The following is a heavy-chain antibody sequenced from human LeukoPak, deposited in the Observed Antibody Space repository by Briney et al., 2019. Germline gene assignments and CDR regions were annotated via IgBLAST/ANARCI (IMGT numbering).Heavy chain of an antibody. V-gene: IGHV3-23*01. CDR3: AKDIYYDVLTGYDY. J-gene: IGHJ4*02. CDR1: GFTFSSYA. D-gene: IGHD3-9*01. Sequence: GGSLRLSCAASGFTFSSYAMSWVRQAPGKGLEWVSAISGSGGSAYYADSVKGRFTISRDNSKNTLYLQMNSLRVEDTAVYYCAKDIYYDVLTGYDYWGQGTLVTVSS. CDR2: ISGSGGSA.